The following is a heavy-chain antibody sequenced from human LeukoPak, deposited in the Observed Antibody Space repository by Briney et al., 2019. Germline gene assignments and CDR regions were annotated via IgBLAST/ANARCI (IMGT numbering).Heavy chain of an antibody. V-gene: IGHV4-34*01. CDR1: GGSFSGYY. CDR2: INHSGST. D-gene: IGHD3-16*01. J-gene: IGHJ3*02. Sequence: PSETLSLTCAVYGGSFSGYYWSWIRQPPGKGLEWIGEINHSGSTNYNPSLNSRVTISVDTSKNQFSLKLRSVTAADTAVYYCATKDSSNYHYGASDIWGRGTMVTVSS. CDR3: ATKDSSNYHYGASDI.